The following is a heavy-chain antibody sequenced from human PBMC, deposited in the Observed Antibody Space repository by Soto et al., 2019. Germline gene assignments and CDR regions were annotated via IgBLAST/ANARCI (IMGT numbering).Heavy chain of an antibody. CDR2: IWYDGSNK. V-gene: IGHV3-33*01. CDR3: AREAHYYDSSGYLDY. D-gene: IGHD3-22*01. CDR1: GFTFSSYG. J-gene: IGHJ4*02. Sequence: QVQLVESGGGVVQPGRSLRLSCAASGFTFSSYGMHWVRQAPGKGLEWVAVIWYDGSNKYYADSVKGRFTISRDNSKNTLYLQMNSLRAEDTAVYYCAREAHYYDSSGYLDYWGQGTLVTVSS.